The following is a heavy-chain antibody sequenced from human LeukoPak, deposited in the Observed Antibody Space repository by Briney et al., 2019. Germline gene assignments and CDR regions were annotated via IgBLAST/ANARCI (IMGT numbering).Heavy chain of an antibody. CDR3: ARNEYATGWFDH. CDR2: MNPNSGNT. J-gene: IGHJ5*02. V-gene: IGHV1-8*01. Sequence: RASVKVSCKASGYTFTSYDINWVRQATGQGLEWMGWMNPNSGNTGYAQKFQGRVTLTRDTSTSTAYMELSSLTSEDTAVYYCARNEYATGWFDHWGQGTVVTVSS. CDR1: GYTFTSYD. D-gene: IGHD2-2*01.